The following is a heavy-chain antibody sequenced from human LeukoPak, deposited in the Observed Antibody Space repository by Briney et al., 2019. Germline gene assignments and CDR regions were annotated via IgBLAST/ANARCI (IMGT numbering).Heavy chain of an antibody. CDR2: INHSGST. V-gene: IGHV4-34*01. CDR1: GGSFSGYY. CDR3: ARGLRYYYYYMDV. J-gene: IGHJ6*03. Sequence: SETLSLTCAVYGGSFSGYYWSWIRQPPGKGLEWIGEINHSGSTNYNPSLKSRITISVDTSKNQFSLKLSSVTAADTAVYYCARGLRYYYYYMDVWGKGTTVTVSS.